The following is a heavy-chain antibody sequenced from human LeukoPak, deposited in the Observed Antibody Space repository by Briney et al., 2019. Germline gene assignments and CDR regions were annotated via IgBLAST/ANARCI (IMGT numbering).Heavy chain of an antibody. J-gene: IGHJ4*02. Sequence: GGALRLSCAASGFTFSSYSMNWVRQAPGKGLEGVSSISSSSRYIYYADSVKGRFTISRDNAKNSLYLQMNSLRAEDTAVYYCARIVGVGYFDYWGQGTLVTVSS. D-gene: IGHD2-15*01. CDR2: ISSSSRYI. V-gene: IGHV3-21*01. CDR1: GFTFSSYS. CDR3: ARIVGVGYFDY.